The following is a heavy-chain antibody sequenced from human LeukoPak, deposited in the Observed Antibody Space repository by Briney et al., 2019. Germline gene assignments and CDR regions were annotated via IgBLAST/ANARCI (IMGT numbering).Heavy chain of an antibody. CDR1: GYSISSGYH. D-gene: IGHD3-9*01. CDR3: VKSRRLTGYSLGFDP. J-gene: IGHJ5*02. CDR2: IYHSGST. Sequence: SETLSLTCTVSGYSISSGYHWGWIRQPPGKGLEWIGSIYHSGSTYYNPSLRSRVTISVDTSKNQFSLKLSSVTAADTAVYYCVKSRRLTGYSLGFDPWGQGTLVTVSS. V-gene: IGHV4-38-2*02.